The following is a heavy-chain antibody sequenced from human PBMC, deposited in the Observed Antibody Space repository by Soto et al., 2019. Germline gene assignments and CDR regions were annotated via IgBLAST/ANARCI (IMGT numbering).Heavy chain of an antibody. Sequence: QVQLVQSGAEVKKPGSSVKVSCKASGGTFTSYAFSWVRQAPGEGLEWMGKIIPIFGTANYAQKFQGRVTITADKSTSTAYMELSSLRSEDTAVYYCAQRGSSSYYYNYGTDVWGQGTTVTVFS. CDR2: IIPIFGTA. J-gene: IGHJ6*02. CDR3: AQRGSSSYYYNYGTDV. CDR1: GGTFTSYA. D-gene: IGHD6-6*01. V-gene: IGHV1-69*06.